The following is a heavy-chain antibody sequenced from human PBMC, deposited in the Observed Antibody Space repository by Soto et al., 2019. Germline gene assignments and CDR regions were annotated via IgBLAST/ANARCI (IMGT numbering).Heavy chain of an antibody. CDR1: GFTFSSYW. CDR3: DVAVAGPTAIGY. J-gene: IGHJ4*02. V-gene: IGHV3-74*01. CDR2: INSDGSST. D-gene: IGHD6-19*01. Sequence: EVQLVESGGGLVQPGGSLRLSCAASGFTFSSYWMHWVRQAPGKGLVWVSRINSDGSSTSYADSVKGRFTISRDNAKNTLYLQMNRLRAEDTAVYYCDVAVAGPTAIGYWGQGTLVTVSS.